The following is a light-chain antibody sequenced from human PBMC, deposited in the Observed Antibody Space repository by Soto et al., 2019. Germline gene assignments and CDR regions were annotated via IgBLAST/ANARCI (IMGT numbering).Light chain of an antibody. CDR1: SSNLGAGYD. J-gene: IGLJ3*02. Sequence: QSVLTQPPSVSGAPGQRVTISCTGNSSNLGAGYDVHWYQQLPGAAPKLIIFEGSKRPSGISTRFSGSKSDNRASLTISGLQAEDEADYYCSSYAGSMTWVFGGGTKVTVL. V-gene: IGLV1-40*01. CDR3: SSYAGSMTWV. CDR2: EGS.